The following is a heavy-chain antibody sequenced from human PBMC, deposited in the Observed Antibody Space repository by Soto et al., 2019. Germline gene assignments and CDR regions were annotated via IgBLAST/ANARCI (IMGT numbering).Heavy chain of an antibody. J-gene: IGHJ4*02. CDR1: GGSTSDKSYF. Sequence: PSETLSLTCSVSGGSTSDKSYFWGWVRQSPGKGLEWIGSMYYSGSSYYSPSLKSRVAISVDTSKNQFSLKLRSVTAADTAVYFCARQRLLRLKPDFDIWGQGTLVTV. D-gene: IGHD2-21*02. CDR2: MYYSGSS. CDR3: ARQRLLRLKPDFDI. V-gene: IGHV4-39*01.